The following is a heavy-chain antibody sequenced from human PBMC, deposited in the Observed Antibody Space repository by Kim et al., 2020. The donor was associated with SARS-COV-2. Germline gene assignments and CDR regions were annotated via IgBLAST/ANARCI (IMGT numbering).Heavy chain of an antibody. Sequence: GESLKISCKGSGYSFTSYWIGWVRQMPGKGLEWMGIIYPGDSDTRYSPSFQGQVTISADKSISTAYLQWSSLKASDTAMYYCARQGGDYYDTTGYYFYWGQGTLVTVSS. V-gene: IGHV5-51*01. CDR1: GYSFTSYW. D-gene: IGHD3-22*01. CDR3: ARQGGDYYDTTGYYFY. CDR2: IYPGDSDT. J-gene: IGHJ4*02.